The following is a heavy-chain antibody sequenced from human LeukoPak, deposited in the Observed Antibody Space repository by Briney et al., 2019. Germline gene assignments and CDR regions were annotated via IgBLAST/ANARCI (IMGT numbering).Heavy chain of an antibody. CDR3: ARQLGDRLLFDY. CDR2: IYTSGST. V-gene: IGHV4-61*02. CDR1: GDSISSGSYY. D-gene: IGHD2-21*01. Sequence: SQTLSLTCTVSGDSISSGSYYWSWIRQPAGKGLEWIGRIYTSGSTNYNPSLKSRVTISVDTSKNQFSLKLSSVTAADTAVYYCARQLGDRLLFDYWGQGTLVTVSS. J-gene: IGHJ4*02.